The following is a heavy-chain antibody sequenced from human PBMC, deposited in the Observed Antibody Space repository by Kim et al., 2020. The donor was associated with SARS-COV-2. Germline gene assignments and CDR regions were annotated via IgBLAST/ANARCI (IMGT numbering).Heavy chain of an antibody. J-gene: IGHJ4*02. V-gene: IGHV4-4*02. CDR3: AREEGFGAIDY. D-gene: IGHD3-10*01. CDR2: T. Sequence: TNDNPSLKSRVTISVAKSKNQFSLKLSSVTAADTAVYYCAREEGFGAIDYWGQGTLVTVSS.